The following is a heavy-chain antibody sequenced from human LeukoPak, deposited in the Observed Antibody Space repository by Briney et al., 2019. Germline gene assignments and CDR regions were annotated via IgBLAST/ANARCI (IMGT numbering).Heavy chain of an antibody. V-gene: IGHV4-59*01. Sequence: SETLSLTCTVSGGSISSYYWSWIRQPPGKGLEWIGYICYSGSTNYNPSLKSRVTISVDTSKNQFSLKLSSVTAADTAVYYCARAPGYSYGYGSGWFDPWGQGTLVTVSS. CDR3: ARAPGYSYGYGSGWFDP. CDR2: ICYSGST. D-gene: IGHD5-18*01. J-gene: IGHJ5*02. CDR1: GGSISSYY.